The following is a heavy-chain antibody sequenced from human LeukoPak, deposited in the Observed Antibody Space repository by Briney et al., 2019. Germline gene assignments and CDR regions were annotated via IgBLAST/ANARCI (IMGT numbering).Heavy chain of an antibody. CDR3: ARTVDYYDSSGYLFDY. V-gene: IGHV1-69*05. CDR2: IIPTFGTA. Sequence: SVKVSCKASGGTFSSYAISWVRQAPGQGLEWMGGIIPTFGTANYAQKFQGRVTITTDESTSTAYMELSSLRSEDTAVYYCARTVDYYDSSGYLFDYWGQGTLVTVSS. CDR1: GGTFSSYA. D-gene: IGHD3-22*01. J-gene: IGHJ4*02.